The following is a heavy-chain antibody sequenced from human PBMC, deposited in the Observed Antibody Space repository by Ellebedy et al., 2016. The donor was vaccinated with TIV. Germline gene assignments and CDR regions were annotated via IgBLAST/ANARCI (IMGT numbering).Heavy chain of an antibody. CDR2: INQGGSET. D-gene: IGHD3-16*01. V-gene: IGHV3-7*01. Sequence: GESLKISCAASGFTFSRFWMAWVRQAPGKGLEWVATINQGGSETYYVDSVKGRFTISRDNSKNSLYLQMNSLRADDTALYYCARTSTMTTFGASDFWGQGTMVTVSS. CDR1: GFTFSRFW. J-gene: IGHJ3*01. CDR3: ARTSTMTTFGASDF.